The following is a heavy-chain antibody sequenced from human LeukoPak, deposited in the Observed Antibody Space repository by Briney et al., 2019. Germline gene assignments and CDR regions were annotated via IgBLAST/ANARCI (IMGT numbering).Heavy chain of an antibody. CDR2: IYTSGST. CDR1: GGSISSYY. CDR3: SRADYDFWSGYSNGMDV. J-gene: IGHJ6*02. Sequence: PSETLSLTCTVSGGSISSYYWNWIRQPAGKGLEWIGRIYTSGSTNYNPSLKSRVTISVDTSKNQFSLKLSSVTAADTAVYYCSRADYDFWSGYSNGMDVWGQGTTVTVSS. D-gene: IGHD3-3*01. V-gene: IGHV4-4*07.